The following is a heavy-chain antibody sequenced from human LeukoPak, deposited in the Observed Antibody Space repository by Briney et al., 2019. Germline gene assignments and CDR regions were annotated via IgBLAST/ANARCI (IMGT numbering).Heavy chain of an antibody. J-gene: IGHJ3*02. CDR1: GGSISSGDYY. Sequence: PSETLSLTCTVSGGSISSGDYYWSWIRQPPGKGLEWIGYIYYSGSTYYNPSLKSRVTISVDTSKNQFSLKLSSVTAADTAVYYCAXXHDYXXXXRAFDIWGQGTMVTVSS. D-gene: IGHD4-17*01. V-gene: IGHV4-30-4*01. CDR3: AXXHDYXXXXRAFDI. CDR2: IYYSGST.